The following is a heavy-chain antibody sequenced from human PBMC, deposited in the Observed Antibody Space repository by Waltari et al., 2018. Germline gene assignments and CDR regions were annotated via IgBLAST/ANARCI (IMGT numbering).Heavy chain of an antibody. J-gene: IGHJ4*01. CDR3: AREFYDSSGYFHY. V-gene: IGHV4-59*01. CDR2: IYYSGST. Sequence: QVQLQESGPGLVKPSETLSLTCTVSGGSISSDYWSWIRQPPGKGLEWIVYIYYSGSTNYNPSLKGRVTISVDTSKKQFSLKLSSATAADTAVYYCAREFYDSSGYFHYWGHGTLVTVSS. CDR1: GGSISSDY. D-gene: IGHD3-22*01.